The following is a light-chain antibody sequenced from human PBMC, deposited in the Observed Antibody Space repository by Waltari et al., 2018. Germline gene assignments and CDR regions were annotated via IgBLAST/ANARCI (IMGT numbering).Light chain of an antibody. Sequence: QTVVTQEPSLTVSSGGTVPRTCASCTRTVTSDYYPNWFQQKPGQAPRALIHSTSVRYSWTPTRFSGSLRGDKAALTLSGVQPEDEADYYCLLYYGGPWVFGGGTKVTVL. J-gene: IGLJ3*02. CDR3: LLYYGGPWV. CDR2: STS. V-gene: IGLV7-43*01. CDR1: TRTVTSDYY.